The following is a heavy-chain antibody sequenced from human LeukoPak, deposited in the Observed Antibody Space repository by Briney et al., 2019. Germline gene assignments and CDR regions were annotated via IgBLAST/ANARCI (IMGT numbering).Heavy chain of an antibody. D-gene: IGHD2-15*01. CDR2: ISYDGNNK. J-gene: IGHJ4*02. Sequence: GRSLRLSCAASGFTFSSYAMHWVRQAPGKWLECVAVISYDGNNKFHADSVRGRLTISRDNSKSTLYLQMNSLRDEDTAVYYCARADIVAVVAAAALDYWGQGTLVTVSS. V-gene: IGHV3-30*04. CDR1: GFTFSSYA. CDR3: ARADIVAVVAAAALDY.